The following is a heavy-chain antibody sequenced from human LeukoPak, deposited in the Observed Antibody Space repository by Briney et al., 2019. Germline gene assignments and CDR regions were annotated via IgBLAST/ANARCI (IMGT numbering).Heavy chain of an antibody. CDR2: ISGSGGST. CDR1: GFTFTNYA. V-gene: IGHV3-23*01. J-gene: IGHJ4*02. CDR3: AKDTGSWFPYYFDY. Sequence: GGSLRLSCAASGFTFTNYAMSWVRQAPGKGLEWVSAISGSGGSTYYADSVKGRFTISRDNSKNTLYLQMNSLRAEDTAVYYCAKDTGSWFPYYFDYWGQGTLVTVSS. D-gene: IGHD3-10*01.